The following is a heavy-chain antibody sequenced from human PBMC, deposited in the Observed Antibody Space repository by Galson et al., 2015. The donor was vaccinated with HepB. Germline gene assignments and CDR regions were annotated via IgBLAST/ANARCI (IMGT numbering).Heavy chain of an antibody. V-gene: IGHV1-69*13. Sequence: SVKVSCKASGGTFSSYAISWVRQAPGQGLEWMGGIIPIFGTANYAQKFQGRVTITADESTSTAYMELSSLRSEDTAVYYCARGRLQYDFWSGYPDPDFDYWGQGTLVTVSS. D-gene: IGHD3-3*01. J-gene: IGHJ4*02. CDR1: GGTFSSYA. CDR2: IIPIFGTA. CDR3: ARGRLQYDFWSGYPDPDFDY.